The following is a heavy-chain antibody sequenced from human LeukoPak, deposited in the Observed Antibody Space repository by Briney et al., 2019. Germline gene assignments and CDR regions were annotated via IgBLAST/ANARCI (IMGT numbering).Heavy chain of an antibody. J-gene: IGHJ4*02. Sequence: GWSLRLSCTASGFTFSSYWMSWVRQAPGKGLEWVANIKQDGSEKYYVDSVKGRFTISRDNAKNSLYLQMNSLRAEDTAMYYCARERWLFFYWGQGTLVTVSS. CDR2: IKQDGSEK. D-gene: IGHD3-10*01. CDR1: GFTFSSYW. V-gene: IGHV3-7*01. CDR3: ARERWLFFY.